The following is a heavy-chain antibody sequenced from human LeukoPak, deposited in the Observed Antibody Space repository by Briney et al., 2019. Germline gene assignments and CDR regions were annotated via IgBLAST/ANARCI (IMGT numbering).Heavy chain of an antibody. CDR2: INPNSGGT. J-gene: IGHJ4*02. V-gene: IGHV1-2*02. CDR1: GYTFTGYY. D-gene: IGHD5-18*01. Sequence: ASVTVSCKASGYTFTGYYMHWVRQAPGQGLEWMGWINPNSGGTNYAQKFQGRVTMARDTSISTAYMELSRLRSDDTAVYYCARELDTAMADYFDYWGQGTLVTVSS. CDR3: ARELDTAMADYFDY.